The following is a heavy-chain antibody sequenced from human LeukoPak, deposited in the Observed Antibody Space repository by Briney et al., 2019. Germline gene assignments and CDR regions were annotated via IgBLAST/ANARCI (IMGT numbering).Heavy chain of an antibody. CDR3: ARDPRTVRI. CDR1: GFTFSDNY. V-gene: IGHV3-11*04. D-gene: IGHD1-1*01. Sequence: GGSLRLSCAASGFTFSDNYMTWVRQAPGKGLEWLSYISGNGGVIQYTDSVKGRFTISRDNAKNLLYLQMDSLRVEDTAIYYCARDPRTVRIWGQGTLVTVSS. J-gene: IGHJ4*02. CDR2: ISGNGGVI.